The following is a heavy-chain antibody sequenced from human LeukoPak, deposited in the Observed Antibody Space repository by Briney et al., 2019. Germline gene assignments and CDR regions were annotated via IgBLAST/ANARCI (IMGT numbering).Heavy chain of an antibody. Sequence: SETLSLTCTVSGGSISSYYWSWIRQPPGKGLEWIGYIYYSGSTNYNPSLKSRVTISVDTSKNQFSPKLSSVTAADTAVYYCARLSIASSSHPFDYWGQGTLVTVSS. CDR2: IYYSGST. CDR3: ARLSIASSSHPFDY. J-gene: IGHJ4*02. CDR1: GGSISSYY. D-gene: IGHD6-6*01. V-gene: IGHV4-59*08.